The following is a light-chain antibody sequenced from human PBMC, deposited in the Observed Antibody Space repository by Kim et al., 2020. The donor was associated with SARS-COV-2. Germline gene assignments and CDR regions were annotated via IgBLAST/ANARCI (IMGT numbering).Light chain of an antibody. CDR3: QAWDSSTGV. CDR2: QDT. Sequence: SVSLGQTASIACSGDKLGDKYACWYQQKPGQSPVLVIYQDTKRPSGIPERFSGSNSGNTATLTISGTQAMDEADYYCQAWDSSTGVFGTGTKVTVL. CDR1: KLGDKY. J-gene: IGLJ1*01. V-gene: IGLV3-1*01.